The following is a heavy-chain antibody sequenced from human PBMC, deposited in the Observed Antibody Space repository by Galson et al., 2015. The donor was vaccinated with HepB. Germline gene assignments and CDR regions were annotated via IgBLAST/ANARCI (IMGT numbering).Heavy chain of an antibody. D-gene: IGHD2-2*01. V-gene: IGHV3-21*01. CDR2: ISSSSSYI. J-gene: IGHJ4*02. CDR3: ARVREGRYCSSTSCPGRIELGFDY. Sequence: SLRLSCAASGFTFSSYSMNWVRQAPGKGLEWVSSISSSSSYIYYADSVKGRFTISRDNAKNSLYLQMNSLRAEDTAVYYCARVREGRYCSSTSCPGRIELGFDYWGQGTLVTVSS. CDR1: GFTFSSYS.